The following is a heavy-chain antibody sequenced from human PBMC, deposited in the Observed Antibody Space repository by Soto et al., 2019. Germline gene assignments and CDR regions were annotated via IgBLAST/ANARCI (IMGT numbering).Heavy chain of an antibody. CDR1: GGSFSGYY. V-gene: IGHV4-34*01. D-gene: IGHD2-15*01. CDR2: INHSGST. Sequence: SETLSLTCAVYGGSFSGYYWTWIRQPPGTGLEWIGEINHSGSTNYNPSLKSRVTISVDTSKNQFSLKLTSVTAADTAVYYCVRHAHSIIRAYWGQGSLVTVS. J-gene: IGHJ4*02. CDR3: VRHAHSIIRAY.